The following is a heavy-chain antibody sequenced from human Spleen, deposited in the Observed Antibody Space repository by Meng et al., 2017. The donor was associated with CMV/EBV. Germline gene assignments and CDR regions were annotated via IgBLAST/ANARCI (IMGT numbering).Heavy chain of an antibody. CDR2: INTSGGST. CDR3: ARGFPADY. Sequence: KVSCKASGYPVTSFYLHWVRQAPGQGLEWMGIINTSGGSTSYAQKFQGRVTMTSDTSTRTVYMELSSLRSQDSAVYYCARGFPADYWGQGTLVTVSS. V-gene: IGHV1-46*01. CDR1: GYPVTSFY. J-gene: IGHJ4*02.